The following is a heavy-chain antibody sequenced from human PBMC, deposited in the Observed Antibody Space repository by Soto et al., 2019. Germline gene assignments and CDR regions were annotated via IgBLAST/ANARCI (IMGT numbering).Heavy chain of an antibody. V-gene: IGHV4-31*01. CDR3: ARRVNWGSASFDS. J-gene: IGHJ4*02. CDR2: IYYSGNT. Sequence: QVQLQESGPGLVKPSQTLSLTCTVSGASISSNAYYWSWIRQLPGKGLEWIGYIYYSGNTYYNPSLTRLITISIDTSKREFSLKLSSVTAADTAVYYCARRVNWGSASFDSWGQGTLVTVSS. CDR1: GASISSNAYY. D-gene: IGHD7-27*01.